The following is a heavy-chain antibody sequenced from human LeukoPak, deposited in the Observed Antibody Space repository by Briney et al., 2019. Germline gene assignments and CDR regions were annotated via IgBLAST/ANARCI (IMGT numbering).Heavy chain of an antibody. V-gene: IGHV4-39*01. J-gene: IGHJ4*02. CDR1: GGSISSSSYY. CDR3: ARQKGYSSGGYFDS. CDR2: VYYSGST. D-gene: IGHD6-19*01. Sequence: PSETLSLTCTVSGGSISSSSYYWGWIRQPPGKGLEWIASVYYSGSTYYNPSLKSRVTISVDTSKNQFSLKLSSVTAADTAVYYCARQKGYSSGGYFDSWGQGTLVTVSS.